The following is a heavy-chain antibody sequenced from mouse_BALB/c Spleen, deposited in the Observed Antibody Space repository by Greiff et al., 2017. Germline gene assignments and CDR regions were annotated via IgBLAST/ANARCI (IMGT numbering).Heavy chain of an antibody. CDR3: GRSDYYGSSYFDY. CDR2: INPYNGDT. V-gene: IGHV1-37*01. J-gene: IGHJ2*01. CDR1: GYSFTGYF. D-gene: IGHD1-1*01. Sequence: VQLKESGPELVKPGASVKISCKASGYSFTGYFMNWVKQSHGKSLEWIGRINPYNGDTFYNQKFKGKATLTVDKSSSTAHMELLSLTSEDSAVYDCGRSDYYGSSYFDYWGQGTALTVAS.